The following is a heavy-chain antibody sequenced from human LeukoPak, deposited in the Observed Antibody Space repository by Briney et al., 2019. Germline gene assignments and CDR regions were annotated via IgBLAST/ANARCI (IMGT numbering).Heavy chain of an antibody. J-gene: IGHJ4*02. CDR2: IYYSGST. V-gene: IGHV4-39*02. D-gene: IGHD1-26*01. CDR3: ARERGGYSGSLLFDY. CDR1: GGSISSSSYY. Sequence: SETLSLTCTVSGGSISSSSYYWGWIRQPPGKGLEWIGSIYYSGSTYYNPSLKSRVTISVDTSKNQFSLKLSSVTAADTAVYYCARERGGYSGSLLFDYWGQGTLVTVSS.